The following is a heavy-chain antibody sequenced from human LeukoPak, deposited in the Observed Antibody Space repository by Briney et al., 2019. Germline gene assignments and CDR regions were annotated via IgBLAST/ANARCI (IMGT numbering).Heavy chain of an antibody. J-gene: IGHJ4*02. Sequence: SETLSLTCTVSGGSINNYFWSWIRQPPGKGLEWIGYIYYSGSTNYNPSLKSRVTISVDTSKNQFSLKLSSVTAADTAVYYCARGSGYSSGWYVYWGQGTLVTVSS. V-gene: IGHV4-59*01. CDR3: ARGSGYSSGWYVY. D-gene: IGHD6-19*01. CDR1: GGSINNYF. CDR2: IYYSGST.